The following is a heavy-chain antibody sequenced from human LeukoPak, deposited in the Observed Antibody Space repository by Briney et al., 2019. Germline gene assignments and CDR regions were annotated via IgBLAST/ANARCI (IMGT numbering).Heavy chain of an antibody. J-gene: IGHJ4*02. CDR2: IYTSGST. CDR3: ASDLPYCSGGSCRTTSDY. D-gene: IGHD2-15*01. Sequence: SETLSLTCTVSGGSISSYYRSWIRRPAGKGLEWIGRIYTSGSTNYNPSLKSRVTMSVDTSKNQFSLKLSSVTAADTAVYYCASDLPYCSGGSCRTTSDYWGQGTLVTVSS. CDR1: GGSISSYY. V-gene: IGHV4-4*07.